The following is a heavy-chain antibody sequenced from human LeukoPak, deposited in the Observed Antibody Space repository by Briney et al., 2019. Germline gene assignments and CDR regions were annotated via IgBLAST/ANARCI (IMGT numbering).Heavy chain of an antibody. CDR2: IYYSGST. J-gene: IGHJ4*02. V-gene: IGHV4-39*01. D-gene: IGHD6-19*01. CDR1: GGSISSSSYY. CDR3: ATGIAVAGARDY. Sequence: SETLSLTCTVSGGSISSSSYYWGWIRQPPGKGLEWIGSIYYSGSTYYNPSLKSRVTISVDTSKNQFSLKLSSVTAADTAVYYCATGIAVAGARDYWGQGTLVIVS.